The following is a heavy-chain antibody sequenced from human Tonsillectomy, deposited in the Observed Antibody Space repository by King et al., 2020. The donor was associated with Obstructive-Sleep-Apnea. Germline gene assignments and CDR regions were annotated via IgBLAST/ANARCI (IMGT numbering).Heavy chain of an antibody. D-gene: IGHD1-26*01. J-gene: IGHJ4*02. Sequence: VQLVESGGGLVQPGRSLRLSCAASAFTFDDYAMHWVRQAPGKGLEWVSGISWNSGSIGYADSVKGRFTISRDNAKNSLYLQMNSLRAEDTALYYCAKEIGSIIVGAASGLDYWGQGTLVTVSS. CDR2: ISWNSGSI. CDR3: AKEIGSIIVGAASGLDY. V-gene: IGHV3-9*01. CDR1: AFTFDDYA.